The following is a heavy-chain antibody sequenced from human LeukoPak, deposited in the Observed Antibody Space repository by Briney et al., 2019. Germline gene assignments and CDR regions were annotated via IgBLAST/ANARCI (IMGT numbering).Heavy chain of an antibody. J-gene: IGHJ4*02. D-gene: IGHD6-6*01. CDR1: GFTFNTYT. CDR2: ISYDGSKK. Sequence: PGGSLRLSCAASGFTFNTYTMHWVRQAPGKGLEWVTVISYDGSKKYYADSVKGRFTISRDNSKNTLYLQINSLRVEDTAVYYCTRDRSIGDQRLDYWGQGTLVTVSS. V-gene: IGHV3-30*04. CDR3: TRDRSIGDQRLDY.